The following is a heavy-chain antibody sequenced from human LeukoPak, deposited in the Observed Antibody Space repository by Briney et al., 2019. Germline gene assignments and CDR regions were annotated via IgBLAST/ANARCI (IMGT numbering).Heavy chain of an antibody. Sequence: SVKVSCKASGGTFSSYAISWVRQAPGQGLEWMGGIIPIFGTANYAQKFQGRVTITADESPSTAYMELSSLRSEDTAVYYCARHTSKGYCSSTSCYSLYEYFQHWGQGTLVTVSS. J-gene: IGHJ1*01. CDR2: IIPIFGTA. CDR3: ARHTSKGYCSSTSCYSLYEYFQH. CDR1: GGTFSSYA. D-gene: IGHD2-2*01. V-gene: IGHV1-69*13.